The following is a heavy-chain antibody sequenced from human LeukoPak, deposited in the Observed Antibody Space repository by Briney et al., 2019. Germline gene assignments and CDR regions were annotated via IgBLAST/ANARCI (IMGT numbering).Heavy chain of an antibody. J-gene: IGHJ5*02. CDR1: GGSISSYY. V-gene: IGHV4-59*08. D-gene: IGHD6-13*01. CDR3: ARHGSAFGSSWPYNWFDP. CDR2: IYYSGST. Sequence: SETLSLTCTVSGGSISSYYWSWIRQPPGKGLEWIGYIYYSGSTNYNPSLKSRVTISVDTSKNQFSLKLSSVTAADTAMYYCARHGSAFGSSWPYNWFDPWGQGTLVTVSS.